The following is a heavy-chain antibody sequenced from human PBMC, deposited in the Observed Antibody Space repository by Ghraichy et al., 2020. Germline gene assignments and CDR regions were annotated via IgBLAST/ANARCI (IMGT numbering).Heavy chain of an antibody. Sequence: ASVKVSCKVSGYTLTELSMHWVRQAPGKGLEWMGGFDPEDGETIYAQKFQGRVTMTEDTSTDTAYMELSSLRSEDTAVYYCATVPVGATRFDYWGQGTLVTVSS. CDR1: GYTLTELS. CDR3: ATVPVGATRFDY. J-gene: IGHJ4*02. V-gene: IGHV1-24*01. CDR2: FDPEDGET. D-gene: IGHD1-26*01.